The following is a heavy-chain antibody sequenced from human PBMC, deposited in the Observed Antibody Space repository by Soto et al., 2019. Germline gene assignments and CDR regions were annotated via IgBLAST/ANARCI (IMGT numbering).Heavy chain of an antibody. CDR3: ARPYRPNYYGSGSYQWFDP. J-gene: IGHJ5*02. D-gene: IGHD3-10*01. CDR1: GGSFSGYY. V-gene: IGHV4-34*01. Sequence: PSETLSLTCAVYGGSFSGYYWSWIRQPPGKGLEWIGEINHSGSTNYNPSLKSRVTISVDTSKNQFSLKLSSVTAADTAVYYCARPYRPNYYGSGSYQWFDPWGQGTLVTVSS. CDR2: INHSGST.